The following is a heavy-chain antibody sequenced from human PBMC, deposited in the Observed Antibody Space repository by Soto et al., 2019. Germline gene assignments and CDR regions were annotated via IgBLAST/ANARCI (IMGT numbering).Heavy chain of an antibody. V-gene: IGHV3-30*18. CDR1: GFTFSSYG. CDR3: AKSINYGMDV. Sequence: GGSLGLSCAASGFTFSSYGMHWVRQAPGKGLEWVAVISYDGSNKYYADSVKGRFTISRDNSKNTLYLQMNSLRAEDTAVYYCAKSINYGMDVWGQGTTVTVSS. J-gene: IGHJ6*02. D-gene: IGHD3-9*01. CDR2: ISYDGSNK.